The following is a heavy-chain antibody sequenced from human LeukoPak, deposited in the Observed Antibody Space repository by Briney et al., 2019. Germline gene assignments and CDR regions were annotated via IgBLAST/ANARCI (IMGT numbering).Heavy chain of an antibody. V-gene: IGHV4-34*01. Sequence: SETLSLTCAVYGGSFSGYYWSWIRQPPGKGLEWIGEINHSGSTNYNPSLKGRVTISVDTSKNQFSLKLSSVTAADTAVYYCARMSAAVDYWGQGTLVTVSS. D-gene: IGHD6-13*01. J-gene: IGHJ4*02. CDR1: GGSFSGYY. CDR2: INHSGST. CDR3: ARMSAAVDY.